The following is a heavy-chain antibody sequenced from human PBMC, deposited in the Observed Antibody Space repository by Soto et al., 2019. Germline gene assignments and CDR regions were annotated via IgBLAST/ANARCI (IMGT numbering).Heavy chain of an antibody. CDR1: GYTFIGYY. D-gene: IGHD2-15*01. CDR3: ARAGYCSGGSCYSVSYFQH. J-gene: IGHJ1*01. Sequence: ASVMVSSTASGYTFIGYYIHCVRQPPGQRLEWMGWINPNSGGTNYAQNFQGWVTMTRDTSISTAYMELSRLRSDDTAVYYCARAGYCSGGSCYSVSYFQHWGQGTLVTVSS. V-gene: IGHV1-2*04. CDR2: INPNSGGT.